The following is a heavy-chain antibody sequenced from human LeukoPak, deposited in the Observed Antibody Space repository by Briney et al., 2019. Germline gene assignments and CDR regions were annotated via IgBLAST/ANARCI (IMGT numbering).Heavy chain of an antibody. CDR1: GFTFSSHS. CDR3: ARDVTGIAAAGNY. CDR2: ISSSSTYI. J-gene: IGHJ4*02. Sequence: GGSLRLSCAASGFTFSSHSMNWVRQAPGKGLEWVSSISSSSTYIYYADSVKGRFTISRDNAKNSLYLQMNSLRAEDTAVYYCARDVTGIAAAGNYWGQGTLVIVSS. V-gene: IGHV3-21*01. D-gene: IGHD6-13*01.